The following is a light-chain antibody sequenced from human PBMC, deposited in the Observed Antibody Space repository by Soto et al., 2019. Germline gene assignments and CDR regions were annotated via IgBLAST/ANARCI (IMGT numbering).Light chain of an antibody. J-gene: IGKJ1*01. CDR1: QSVSSSY. Sequence: EIVLTPSPGTLSLPPVERAALSFMASQSVSSSYLAWYQQKPGQAPRLLIYGASSRATGIPDRFSGSGSGTDFTLTISRLETEDFAVYYCQQYGSSPTFGQGTKVDIK. CDR2: GAS. V-gene: IGKV3-20*01. CDR3: QQYGSSPT.